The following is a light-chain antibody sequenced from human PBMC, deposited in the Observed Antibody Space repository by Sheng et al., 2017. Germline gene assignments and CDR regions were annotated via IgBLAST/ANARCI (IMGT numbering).Light chain of an antibody. Sequence: QSVLTQPPSASGTPGQRVTISCSGSSSNIGSNTVNWYQQLPGTAPKLLIYNNNQRPSGVPDRFSGSKSGTSASLAISGLQSEDEADYHCAAWDDSLNGLWVFGGGTKLTVL. CDR1: SSNIGSNT. J-gene: IGLJ3*02. V-gene: IGLV1-44*01. CDR3: AAWDDSLNGLWV. CDR2: NNN.